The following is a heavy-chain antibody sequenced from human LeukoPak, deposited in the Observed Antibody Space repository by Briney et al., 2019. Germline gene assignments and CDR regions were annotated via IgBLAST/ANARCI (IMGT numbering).Heavy chain of an antibody. CDR2: IKQDGSEK. J-gene: IGHJ6*03. V-gene: IGHV3-7*01. CDR1: GFTFSSYW. Sequence: PGGSLRLSYAAFGFTFSSYWMSWVRQAPGKGPEWVTNIKQDGSEKYYVDSVKGRFTIPRDNAKNSLYLQMNSLRAEDTAVYYCARVLLGYSSPPFEYYYYMDVWGKGTTVTVSS. CDR3: ARVLLGYSSPPFEYYYYMDV. D-gene: IGHD6-13*01.